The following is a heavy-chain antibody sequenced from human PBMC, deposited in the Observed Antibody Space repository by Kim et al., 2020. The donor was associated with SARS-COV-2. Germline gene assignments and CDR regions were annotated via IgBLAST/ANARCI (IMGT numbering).Heavy chain of an antibody. V-gene: IGHV3-11*04. CDR3: ARDITMVRGVRYNWFDP. D-gene: IGHD3-10*01. Sequence: VRSRFTISRDNAKNSLYLQMNSLRDEDTAVYYCARDITMVRGVRYNWFDPWGQGTLVTVYS. J-gene: IGHJ5*02.